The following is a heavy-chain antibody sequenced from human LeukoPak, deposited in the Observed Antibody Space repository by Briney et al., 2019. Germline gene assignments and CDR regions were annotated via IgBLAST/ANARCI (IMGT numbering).Heavy chain of an antibody. D-gene: IGHD6-19*01. CDR2: IRGSGGAT. J-gene: IGHJ4*02. V-gene: IGHV3-23*01. CDR3: AKRSVGWPPDS. Sequence: GGSLRLSCAASGISFDDYAMNWVRQAPGKGLEWLSGIRGSGGATSYAGAVKGRFTISRDISTITLDLQMNSRRADDTAIYYCAKRSVGWPPDSWGQGTLVTVSS. CDR1: GISFDDYA.